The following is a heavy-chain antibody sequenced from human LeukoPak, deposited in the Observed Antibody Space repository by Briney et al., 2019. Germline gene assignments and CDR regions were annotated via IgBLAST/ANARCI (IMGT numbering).Heavy chain of an antibody. CDR2: IIPILGIA. CDR3: AGGELSGSYANY. J-gene: IGHJ4*02. CDR1: GGTFSSYA. V-gene: IGHV1-69*04. D-gene: IGHD1-26*01. Sequence: SMTVSCTASGGTFSSYAISWVRQAPGQGREWMGRIIPILGIANYAQKFQGRVTITADKSTSTAYMELSSLRSEDTAVYYCAGGELSGSYANYWGQGTLVTVSS.